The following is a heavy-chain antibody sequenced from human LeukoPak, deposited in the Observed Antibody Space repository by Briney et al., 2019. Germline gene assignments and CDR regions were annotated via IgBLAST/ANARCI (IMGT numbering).Heavy chain of an antibody. V-gene: IGHV4-34*01. D-gene: IGHD1-26*01. J-gene: IGHJ5*02. CDR2: INHSGST. Sequence: SETLSLTCAVYGGSFSGYYWSWIRQPPGKGLEWIGEINHSGSTNYNPSLKSRVTISVDTSKNQFSLKLSSVTAADTAVYYCARSSGSYYPWGQGTLVTVSS. CDR3: ARSSGSYYP. CDR1: GGSFSGYY.